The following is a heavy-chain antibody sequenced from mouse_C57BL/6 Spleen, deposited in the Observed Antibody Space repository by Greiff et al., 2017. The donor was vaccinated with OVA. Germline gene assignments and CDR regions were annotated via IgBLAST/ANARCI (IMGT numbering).Heavy chain of an antibody. Sequence: EVKLQESGPELVKPGASVKISCKASGYTFTDYYMNWVKQSHGKSLEWIGDINPNNGGTSYNQKFKGKATLTVDKSSSTAYMELRSLTSEDSAVYYCARSDYGGAMDYWGQGTSVTVSS. CDR2: INPNNGGT. V-gene: IGHV1-26*01. CDR3: ARSDYGGAMDY. J-gene: IGHJ4*01. D-gene: IGHD1-1*02. CDR1: GYTFTDYY.